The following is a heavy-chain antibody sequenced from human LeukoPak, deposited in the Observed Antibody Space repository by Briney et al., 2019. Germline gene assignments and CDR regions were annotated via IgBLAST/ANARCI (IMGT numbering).Heavy chain of an antibody. Sequence: GGSLRLSCAASGFTFNRYWMSWVRQAPGKELQWVANIKQDGSAKYYVDSVKGRFTISRDNAKNSLYLQMNSLRAEDTAVYYCARDLGQYYDTSDNWFDPWGQGTLVTVSS. V-gene: IGHV3-7*01. CDR2: IKQDGSAK. D-gene: IGHD3-22*01. CDR1: GFTFNRYW. CDR3: ARDLGQYYDTSDNWFDP. J-gene: IGHJ5*02.